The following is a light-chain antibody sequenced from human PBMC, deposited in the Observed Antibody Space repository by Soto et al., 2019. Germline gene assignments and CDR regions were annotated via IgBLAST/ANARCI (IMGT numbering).Light chain of an antibody. CDR1: QSISHF. CDR3: QQYKNWPL. V-gene: IGKV3-15*01. J-gene: IGKJ5*01. Sequence: EIVLTQSPATLSLSPGERATLSFRASQSISHFLAWYQQRPGQAPRLLLYGASTRATGIPVRFSGSGFGTEFTLTISSLQSEDFAVYYCQQYKNWPLFGQGTRLEIK. CDR2: GAS.